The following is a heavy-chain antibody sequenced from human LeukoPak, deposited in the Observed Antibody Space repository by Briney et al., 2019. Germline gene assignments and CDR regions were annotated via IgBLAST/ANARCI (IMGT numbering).Heavy chain of an antibody. CDR1: GGSISSYY. CDR2: IYYSGIA. D-gene: IGHD5-18*01. Sequence: PSETLSLTCTVSGGSISSYYWSWIRQPPGKGLEWIGYIYYSGIANYNPSLKSRVTISIDTSKNQFSLKLSSVTPADTAVYYCALSDTAMIKGGFDYWGQGTLVTVSS. CDR3: ALSDTAMIKGGFDY. J-gene: IGHJ4*02. V-gene: IGHV4-59*03.